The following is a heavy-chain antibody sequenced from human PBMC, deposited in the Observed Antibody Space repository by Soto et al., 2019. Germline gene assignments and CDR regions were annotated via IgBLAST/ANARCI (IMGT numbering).Heavy chain of an antibody. J-gene: IGHJ5*02. CDR2: ISAYDGKT. CDR3: ARVPHEDWTSYWFDP. Sequence: ASVKVSCKASGYNFNIYGINWVRQAPGQGLELMGWISAYDGKTTYAEKFQGRVTMTTDASTSTAYMELRSLRSDDTALYYCARVPHEDWTSYWFDPWRQGTLVTGSS. V-gene: IGHV1-18*01. D-gene: IGHD3-10*01. CDR1: GYNFNIYG.